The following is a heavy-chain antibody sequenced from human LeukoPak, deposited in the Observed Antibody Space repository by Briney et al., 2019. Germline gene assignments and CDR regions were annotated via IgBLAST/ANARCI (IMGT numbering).Heavy chain of an antibody. CDR1: GYTLTELS. D-gene: IGHD6-6*01. Sequence: ASVKVSCKVSGYTLTELSMHWVRQAPGKGLEWMGGFDPEDGETTYAQKFQGRVTMTEDTSTDTAYMELSSLRSVDTAVYYCATYGPGLQYTLAPFDYWGQGTLVTVSS. CDR3: ATYGPGLQYTLAPFDY. V-gene: IGHV1-24*01. CDR2: FDPEDGET. J-gene: IGHJ4*02.